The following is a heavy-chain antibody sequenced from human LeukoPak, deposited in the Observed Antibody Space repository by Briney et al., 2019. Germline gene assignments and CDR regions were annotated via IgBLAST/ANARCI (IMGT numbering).Heavy chain of an antibody. Sequence: GGCLRLSCAASGVTFSNYAMSWVRQAPGEGREWVSAISGSGGSTYYADSVKGRFTISRDNSKNTLYLQMNSLRAEDTAVYYCAKDRNTFDKYAFDIWGQGAMVTVSS. CDR2: ISGSGGST. V-gene: IGHV3-23*01. D-gene: IGHD4-11*01. CDR1: GVTFSNYA. J-gene: IGHJ3*02. CDR3: AKDRNTFDKYAFDI.